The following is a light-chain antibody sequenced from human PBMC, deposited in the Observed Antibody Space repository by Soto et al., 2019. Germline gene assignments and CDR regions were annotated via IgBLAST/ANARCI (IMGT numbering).Light chain of an antibody. V-gene: IGKV1-5*03. J-gene: IGKJ1*01. CDR2: KAS. CDR3: QQYSSYSWT. Sequence: DIQMTQSPSTLSASVGDRVTITCRASQSISSWLAWYQQKPGKAPKLLIYKASSLESGVPSRFSGSGSGTEFTLTISSLQPDDFATYCCQQYSSYSWTFGQGTKVEIK. CDR1: QSISSW.